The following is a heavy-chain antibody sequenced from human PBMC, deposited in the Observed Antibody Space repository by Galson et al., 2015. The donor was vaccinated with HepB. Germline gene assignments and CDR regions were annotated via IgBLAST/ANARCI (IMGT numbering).Heavy chain of an antibody. CDR2: ISSSSSYI. V-gene: IGHV3-21*01. CDR3: AREGAYSSSWYAYYYYGMDV. CDR1: GFTFSSYS. D-gene: IGHD6-13*01. J-gene: IGHJ6*02. Sequence: SLRLSCAASGFTFSSYSMNWVRQAPGKGLEWASSISSSSSYIYYADSVKGRFTISRDNAKNSLYLQMNSLRAEDTAVYYCAREGAYSSSWYAYYYYGMDVWGQGTTVTVSS.